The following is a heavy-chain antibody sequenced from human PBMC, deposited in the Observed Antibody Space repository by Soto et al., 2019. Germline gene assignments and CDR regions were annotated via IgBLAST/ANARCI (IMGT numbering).Heavy chain of an antibody. CDR3: ARDRGRIAAADYNWFDP. D-gene: IGHD6-13*01. J-gene: IGHJ5*02. V-gene: IGHV3-33*01. CDR1: GFTFSSYG. CDR2: IWYDGSNK. Sequence: QVQLVESGGGVVQPGRSLRLSCAASGFTFSSYGMHWVRQAPGKGLEWVAVIWYDGSNKYYADSVKGRFTISRDNSKNTLYLQMNSVRAEDTAVYYCARDRGRIAAADYNWFDPWGQGTLVTVSS.